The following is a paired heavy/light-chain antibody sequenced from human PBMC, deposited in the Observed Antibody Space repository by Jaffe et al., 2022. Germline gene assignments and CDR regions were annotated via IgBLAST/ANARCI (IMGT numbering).Heavy chain of an antibody. CDR3: ARDEISMVRGVTLTWYMDV. CDR1: GGTFSSYT. Sequence: QVQLVQSGAEVKKPGSSVKVSCKASGGTFSSYTISWVRQAPGQGLEWMGRIIPILGIANYAQKFQGRVTITADKSTSTAYMELSSLRSEDTAVYYCARDEISMVRGVTLTWYMDVWGKGTTVTVSS. V-gene: IGHV1-69*08. J-gene: IGHJ6*03. D-gene: IGHD3-10*01. CDR2: IIPILGIA.
Light chain of an antibody. CDR2: KAS. CDR3: QQYNSYSIT. J-gene: IGKJ5*01. Sequence: DIQMTQSPSTLSASVGDRVTITCRASQSISSWLAWYQQKPGKAPKLLIYKASSLESGVPSRFSGSGSGTEFTLTISSLQPDDFATYYCQQYNSYSITFGQGTRLEIK. CDR1: QSISSW. V-gene: IGKV1-5*03.